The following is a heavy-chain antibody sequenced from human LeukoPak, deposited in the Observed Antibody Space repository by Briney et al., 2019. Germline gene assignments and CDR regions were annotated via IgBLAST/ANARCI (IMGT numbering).Heavy chain of an antibody. J-gene: IGHJ4*02. V-gene: IGHV4-34*01. CDR3: AREDYSNYNLIEIYFDY. CDR2: INHSGST. CDR1: GGSFSGYS. D-gene: IGHD4-11*01. Sequence: SDTLYLTCEVSGGSFSGYSWSWMRQPPGQGLEWMGEINHSGSTNYNPSLNRRVTMSVDTSKTQFSLKLSSVTAADTAVYYCAREDYSNYNLIEIYFDYWGQGTLVTVSS.